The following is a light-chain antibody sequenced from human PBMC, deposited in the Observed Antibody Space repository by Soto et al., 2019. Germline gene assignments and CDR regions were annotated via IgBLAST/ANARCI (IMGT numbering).Light chain of an antibody. Sequence: EIVLTQSPGTLSLSPGERATLSCSASQSGSGSYLAWYQHKPGQAPRLLIYGASSRATGIPDRFSGSGSGTDFTLTVSRLEPEEFAVYYCQQYGSSPGTFGQGTKLEIK. CDR2: GAS. J-gene: IGKJ2*01. V-gene: IGKV3-20*01. CDR1: QSGSGSY. CDR3: QQYGSSPGT.